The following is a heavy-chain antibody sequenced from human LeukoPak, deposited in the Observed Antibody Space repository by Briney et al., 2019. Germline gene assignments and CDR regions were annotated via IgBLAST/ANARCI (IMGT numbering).Heavy chain of an antibody. V-gene: IGHV1-46*01. CDR3: ARGPLYYYDSSGYIDY. D-gene: IGHD3-22*01. J-gene: IGHJ4*02. Sequence: GASVKVSCKASGYTFTSYYMHWVRQAPGQGLEWMGIINPSGGSTSYAQKFQGRVTMTRDTSTSTVYMELSSLRSEDTAVYYCARGPLYYYDSSGYIDYWGQGTLVTVSS. CDR2: INPSGGST. CDR1: GYTFTSYY.